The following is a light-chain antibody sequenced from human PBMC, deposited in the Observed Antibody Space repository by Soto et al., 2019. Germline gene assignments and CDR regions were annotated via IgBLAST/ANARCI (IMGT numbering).Light chain of an antibody. CDR1: QSISKN. CDR3: KQSYISPYT. J-gene: IGKJ2*01. V-gene: IGKV1-39*01. CDR2: SAS. Sequence: DAQMTQSPASRSASLRDRVTITCRASQSISKNLNWYQHKGGKAPQLLIYSASDSQAGVPSRFSGSGSGTDFTLIISGLQPEDFATYYCKQSYISPYTFGQGTKVDIK.